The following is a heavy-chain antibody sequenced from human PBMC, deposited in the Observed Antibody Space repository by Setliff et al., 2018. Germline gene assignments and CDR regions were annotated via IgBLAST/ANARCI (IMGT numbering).Heavy chain of an antibody. CDR1: GFTFSSYS. CDR3: AREYSSSSGVSTDY. CDR2: ISSSSSYI. J-gene: IGHJ4*02. D-gene: IGHD6-6*01. V-gene: IGHV3-21*01. Sequence: GSLRLSCAASGFTFSSYSMNWVRQAPGKGLEWVSSISSSSSYIYYADSVKGRFTISRDNAKNSLYLHMNSLRAEDTAVYYCAREYSSSSGVSTDYWGQGNMVTVSS.